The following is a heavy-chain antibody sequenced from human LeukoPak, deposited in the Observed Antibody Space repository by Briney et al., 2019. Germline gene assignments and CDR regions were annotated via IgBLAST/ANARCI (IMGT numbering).Heavy chain of an antibody. V-gene: IGHV3-23*01. CDR3: AKLYGSGSWDYYYGMDV. CDR1: GFSFSSYA. CDR2: ISGSGGST. Sequence: GGSLRLSCAASGFSFSSYAMSWVRQAPGKGLEWVSAISGSGGSTYYADSVKGRFTISRDNSKNTLYLQMNSLRAEDTAVYYCAKLYGSGSWDYYYGMDVWGKGTTVTVSS. D-gene: IGHD3-10*01. J-gene: IGHJ6*04.